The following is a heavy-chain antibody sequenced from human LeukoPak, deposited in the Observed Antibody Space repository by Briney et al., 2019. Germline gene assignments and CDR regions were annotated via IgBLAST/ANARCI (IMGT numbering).Heavy chain of an antibody. CDR2: INHSGST. J-gene: IGHJ4*02. CDR3: ARGIGQWLAVFYYFDY. CDR1: VGSFSGYY. D-gene: IGHD6-19*01. Sequence: SETLSLTCAVYVGSFSGYYWSWIRQPPGKGLEWIGEINHSGSTNYNPSLKSRVTISVDTSKNQFSLKLSSVTAADTAVYYCARGIGQWLAVFYYFDYWGQGTLVTVSS. V-gene: IGHV4-34*01.